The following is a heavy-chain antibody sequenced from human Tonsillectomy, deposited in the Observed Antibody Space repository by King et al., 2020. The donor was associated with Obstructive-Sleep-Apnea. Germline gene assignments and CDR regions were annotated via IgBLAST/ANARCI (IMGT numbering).Heavy chain of an antibody. CDR2: IYYSGST. J-gene: IGHJ4*02. D-gene: IGHD5-12*01. CDR3: AREGHSGYDFEY. V-gene: IGHV4-59*11. Sequence: QLQESGPGLVKPSETLSLTCTVSGGSISRHYWSWIRQPPGKDLEWIGYIYYSGSTNYNPSLKSRVTISVDTSKHQFSLKLTSVTAADTAVYYCAREGHSGYDFEYWGQGTLVTVSS. CDR1: GGSISRHY.